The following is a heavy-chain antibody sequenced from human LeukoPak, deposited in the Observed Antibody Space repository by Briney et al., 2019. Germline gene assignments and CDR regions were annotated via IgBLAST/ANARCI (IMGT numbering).Heavy chain of an antibody. D-gene: IGHD3-10*01. J-gene: IGHJ4*02. CDR2: IIPIFGTA. CDR1: GGTFSSYA. CDR3: ARGTLWFGELD. Sequence: GASVKVSCKASGGTFSSYAISWVRQAPGQGLEWMGRIIPIFGTANYAQKFQGRDTITTDESTSTAYMELSSLRPEDTAVYYCARGTLWFGELDWGQGTLVTVSS. V-gene: IGHV1-69*05.